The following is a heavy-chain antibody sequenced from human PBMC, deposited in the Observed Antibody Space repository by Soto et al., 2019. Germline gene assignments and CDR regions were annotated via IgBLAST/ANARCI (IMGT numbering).Heavy chain of an antibody. D-gene: IGHD4-17*01. CDR1: GGSISSGDYY. CDR3: AREDDHDYGYSESI. V-gene: IGHV4-30-4*01. CDR2: IYYSGST. Sequence: QVQLQESGPGLVKPSQTLSLTCTVSGGSISSGDYYWSWISQPTGKGLEWIGYIYYSGSTYYNPSLESRFTISVNTSKNRCSLKLSSVTAADTAVYYCAREDDHDYGYSESIWVQGTMVTVSS. J-gene: IGHJ3*02.